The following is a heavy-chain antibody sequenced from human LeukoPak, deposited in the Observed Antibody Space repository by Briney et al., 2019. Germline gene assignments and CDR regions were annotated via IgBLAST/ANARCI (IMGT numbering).Heavy chain of an antibody. D-gene: IGHD3-10*01. V-gene: IGHV4-34*01. CDR2: INHSGST. J-gene: IGHJ4*02. CDR3: ARDPLLWFGELKEGDY. CDR1: GGSFSGYY. Sequence: SETLSLTCAVYGGSFSGYYWSWIRQPPGKGLEWIGEINHSGSTNYNPSLKSRVTISVDTSKNQFSLKLSSVTAADTAVYYCARDPLLWFGELKEGDYWGQGTLVTVSS.